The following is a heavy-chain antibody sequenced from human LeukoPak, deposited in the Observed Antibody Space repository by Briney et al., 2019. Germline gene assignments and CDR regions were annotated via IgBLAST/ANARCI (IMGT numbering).Heavy chain of an antibody. J-gene: IGHJ4*02. V-gene: IGHV4-34*01. D-gene: IGHD6-13*01. CDR3: ARDSSSWNNFDY. Sequence: PSETLSLTCAVYGGSFSDYFWSWIRQPPGKGLEWIGEINQSGSTNYSPSLKSRVTISLDTSKNHFSLNLSFVTAADTAVYFCARDSSSWNNFDYWGQGTLVTVSS. CDR2: INQSGST. CDR1: GGSFSDYF.